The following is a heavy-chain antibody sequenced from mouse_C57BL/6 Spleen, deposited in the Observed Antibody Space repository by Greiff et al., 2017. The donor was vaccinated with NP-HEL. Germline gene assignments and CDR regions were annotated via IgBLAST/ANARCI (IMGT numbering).Heavy chain of an antibody. V-gene: IGHV1-55*01. D-gene: IGHD5-5*01. Sequence: QVLLQQPGAELVKPGASVKLSCKASGYTFTSYWITWVKQTPGQGLEWIGDIYPGSGSTNYNDKFKSKATLTVDKSSSTAYMQLSSLTSEDSAVYYCARARRYLYAMDYWGQGTSVTVSS. J-gene: IGHJ4*01. CDR2: IYPGSGST. CDR3: ARARRYLYAMDY. CDR1: GYTFTSYW.